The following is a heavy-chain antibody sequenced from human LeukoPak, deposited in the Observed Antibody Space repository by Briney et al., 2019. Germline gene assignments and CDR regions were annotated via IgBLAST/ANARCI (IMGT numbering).Heavy chain of an antibody. D-gene: IGHD1-26*01. Sequence: PSQTLSLTCTVSGGSLSSGSYYWSWIRQPAGKGLEWIGRIYTSGSTNYNPSLKSRVTISVDTSKNQFSLKLSSVTAADTAVYYCARDPGGPIWGQGTMVTVSS. CDR2: IYTSGST. V-gene: IGHV4-61*02. CDR3: ARDPGGPI. J-gene: IGHJ3*02. CDR1: GGSLSSGSYY.